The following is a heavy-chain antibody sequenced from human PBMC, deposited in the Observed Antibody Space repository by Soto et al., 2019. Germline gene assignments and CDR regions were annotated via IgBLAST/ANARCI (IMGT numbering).Heavy chain of an antibody. Sequence: GGFLRLSCAASGFTFSDYGMNWVRQAPGKGLEWVSSISSGSTYIYYADSVKGRFAISRDNAKNSLYLQMNSLTVEDTAVYYCARDLAFEFSSSSWGQGTLVTVSS. J-gene: IGHJ5*02. D-gene: IGHD6-6*01. CDR2: ISSGSTYI. CDR3: ARDLAFEFSSSS. V-gene: IGHV3-21*01. CDR1: GFTFSDYG.